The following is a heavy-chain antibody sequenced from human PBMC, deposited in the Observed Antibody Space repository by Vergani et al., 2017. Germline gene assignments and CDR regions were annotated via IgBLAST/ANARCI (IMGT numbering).Heavy chain of an antibody. CDR1: GFTFSSYW. CDR3: ARDPDDYGDTDAFDI. D-gene: IGHD4-17*01. V-gene: IGHV3-7*01. Sequence: EVQLVESGGGLVQPGGSLRLSCAASGFTFSSYWMSWVRQAPGKGLEWVANIKQDGSEKYYVDSVKGRFTISRDNAKNSLYLQMNSLRAEDTAVYYCARDPDDYGDTDAFDIGGQGTMVTVSS. J-gene: IGHJ3*02. CDR2: IKQDGSEK.